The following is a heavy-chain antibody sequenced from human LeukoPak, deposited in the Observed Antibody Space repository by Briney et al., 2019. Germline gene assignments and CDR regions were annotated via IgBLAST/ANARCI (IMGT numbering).Heavy chain of an antibody. CDR2: TYYRSKWYN. CDR3: ARDFGTTGWHTFDY. Sequence: SQTLSLTCVVSGDSVSSENGAWNWIRQSPSRGLEWLGRTYYRSKWYNDYAESMEGRMTISQDTSKNQYSLHLNSVTPDDTAVYYCARDFGTTGWHTFDYWGQGTLVTVSS. D-gene: IGHD6-19*01. V-gene: IGHV6-1*01. CDR1: GDSVSSENGA. J-gene: IGHJ4*02.